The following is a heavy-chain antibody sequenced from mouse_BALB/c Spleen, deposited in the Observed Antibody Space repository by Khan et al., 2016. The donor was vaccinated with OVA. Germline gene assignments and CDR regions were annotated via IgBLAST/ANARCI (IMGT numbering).Heavy chain of an antibody. D-gene: IGHD1-2*01. V-gene: IGHV1-77*01. J-gene: IGHJ3*01. CDR3: ARRNYFGYTFAY. CDR2: ISPGSGDT. CDR1: GYTFTDYY. Sequence: QIQLVQSGAELARPGASVKLSCKASGYTFTDYYINWVKQGTGQGLEWIGEISPGSGDTYYNERFKGKATLTADKSSSTAYMQLSSLTSEASAVYFCARRNYFGYTFAYWGQGTLVTVSA.